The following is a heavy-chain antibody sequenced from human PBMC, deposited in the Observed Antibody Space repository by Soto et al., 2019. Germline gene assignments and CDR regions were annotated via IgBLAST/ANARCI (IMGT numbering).Heavy chain of an antibody. CDR1: GGSIKDYA. J-gene: IGHJ3*02. V-gene: IGHV1-69*01. CDR3: PTARGGTGDAPSQSGFDN. D-gene: IGHD2-15*01. CDR2: IVPLCHAA. Sequence: QMQLLQSEAEVKKPGSSVKVSCASFGGSIKDYALNWVRQAPGHGLECMGGIVPLCHAADCAQQFQGRVTVTADASTNSVCMDLICLRSEDTAVYSCPTARGGTGDAPSQSGFDNRGQGTVVSVSS.